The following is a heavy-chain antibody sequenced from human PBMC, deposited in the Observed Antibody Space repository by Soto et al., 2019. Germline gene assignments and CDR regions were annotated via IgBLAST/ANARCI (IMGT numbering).Heavy chain of an antibody. D-gene: IGHD6-13*01. CDR1: GGSCSAYY. J-gene: IGHJ6*02. Sequence: ETLSLTCAVYGGSCSAYYWSWIRQPPGQGLEWIGEINHSGSTNYNPSLKSRVTISVDTSKNQFSLKLSSVTAADTAVYYCARLEQLAHYYYDGMEVWGQGTTLTV. CDR2: INHSGST. CDR3: ARLEQLAHYYYDGMEV. V-gene: IGHV4-34*01.